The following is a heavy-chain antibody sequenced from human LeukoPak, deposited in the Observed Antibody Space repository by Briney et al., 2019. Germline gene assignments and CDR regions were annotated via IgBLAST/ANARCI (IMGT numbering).Heavy chain of an antibody. CDR3: VRDGDKLFQH. CDR2: IYHSGNT. D-gene: IGHD3-3*01. CDR1: GYSINSDYY. V-gene: IGHV4-38-2*02. J-gene: IGHJ1*01. Sequence: SETLSLTSAVSGYSINSDYYWGWIRPPPGKGREWIGHIYHSGNTNYNSSLKSRVTISVDTSKNQFSLNLRSVTAADTAVYYCVRDGDKLFQHWGQGTLVTVSS.